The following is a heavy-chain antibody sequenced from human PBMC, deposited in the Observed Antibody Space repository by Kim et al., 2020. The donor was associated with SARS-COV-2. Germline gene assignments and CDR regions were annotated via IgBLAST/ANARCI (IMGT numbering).Heavy chain of an antibody. CDR2: IIPIFGTA. Sequence: SVKVSCKASGGTFSSYAISWVRQAPGQGLEWMGGIIPIFGTANYAQKFQGRVTITADESTSTAYMELSSLRSEDTAVYYCARGYYDILTGYYKTNKYNWFDPWGQGTLVTVSS. V-gene: IGHV1-69*13. D-gene: IGHD3-9*01. CDR1: GGTFSSYA. CDR3: ARGYYDILTGYYKTNKYNWFDP. J-gene: IGHJ5*02.